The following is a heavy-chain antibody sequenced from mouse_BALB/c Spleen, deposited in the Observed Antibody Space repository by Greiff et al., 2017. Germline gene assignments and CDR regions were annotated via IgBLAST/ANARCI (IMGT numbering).Heavy chain of an antibody. V-gene: IGHV14-3*02. Sequence: EVQLQESGAELVKPGASVKLSCTASGFNIKDTYMHWVKQRPEQGLEWIGRIDPANGNTKYDPKFQGKATITADTSSNTAYLQLSSLTSEDTAVYYCARSGYRYDPGYAMDYWGQGTSVTVSS. CDR2: IDPANGNT. D-gene: IGHD2-14*01. J-gene: IGHJ4*01. CDR1: GFNIKDTY. CDR3: ARSGYRYDPGYAMDY.